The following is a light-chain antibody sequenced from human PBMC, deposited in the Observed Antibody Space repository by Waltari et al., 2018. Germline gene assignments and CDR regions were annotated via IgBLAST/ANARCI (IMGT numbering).Light chain of an antibody. CDR3: GAWDGSLSAQL. Sequence: QSVLPQPPSVSGDPGQTVIIPCTGSNSNVGGYSAYWYQHFPGTPPKVLIYDNNLRSSGLSGRFSGSKSGTSASLTISGVLPGDEADYYCGAWDGSLSAQLFGGGTRLTVL. J-gene: IGLJ2*01. CDR2: DNN. V-gene: IGLV1-47*01. CDR1: NSNVGGYS.